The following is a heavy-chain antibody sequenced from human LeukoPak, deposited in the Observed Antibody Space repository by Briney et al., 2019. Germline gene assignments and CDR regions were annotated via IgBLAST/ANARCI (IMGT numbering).Heavy chain of an antibody. CDR1: GGSISSYY. V-gene: IGHV4-59*08. J-gene: IGHJ3*02. CDR3: ARSRTTVTTSGAFDI. CDR2: IYYSGST. D-gene: IGHD4-17*01. Sequence: SETLSLTCTVSGGSISSYYWSWIRQPPGKGLEWIVYIYYSGSTNYNPSLKSRVTISVDTSKNQFSLKLSSVTAADTAVYYCARSRTTVTTSGAFDIWGQGTMVTVSS.